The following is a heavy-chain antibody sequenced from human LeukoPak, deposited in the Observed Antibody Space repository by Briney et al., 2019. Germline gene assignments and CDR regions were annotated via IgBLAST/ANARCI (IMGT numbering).Heavy chain of an antibody. J-gene: IGHJ2*01. CDR3: ARAPSGVNYFPWYFDL. CDR1: GFTFSSSS. Sequence: PGGSLRLSCTASGFTFSSSSVNWVRQAPGKGLEWVSSITRSSTYIYYADSMKGRFTISRDNAKNSLYLQMNSLRADDTAVYYCARAPSGVNYFPWYFDLWGRGTLVTVSS. CDR2: ITRSSTYI. V-gene: IGHV3-21*01. D-gene: IGHD2/OR15-2a*01.